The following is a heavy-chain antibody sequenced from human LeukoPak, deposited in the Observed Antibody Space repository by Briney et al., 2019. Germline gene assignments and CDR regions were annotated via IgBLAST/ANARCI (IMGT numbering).Heavy chain of an antibody. CDR1: GGSFSGYY. CDR2: IYHSGST. V-gene: IGHV4-34*01. J-gene: IGHJ6*02. CDR3: ARERLLYGMDV. Sequence: SETLSLTCAVYGGSFSGYYWSWIRQPPGKGLEWIGYIYHSGSTYYNPSLKSRVTISVDRSKNQFSLKLSSVTAADTAVYYCARERLLYGMDVWGQGTTVTVSS. D-gene: IGHD1-1*01.